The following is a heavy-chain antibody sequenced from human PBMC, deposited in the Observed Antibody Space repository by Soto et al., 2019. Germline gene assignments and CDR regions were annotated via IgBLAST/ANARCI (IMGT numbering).Heavy chain of an antibody. CDR3: ARGDLTDV. Sequence: EVQVVESGGGLVQPAGSLRLSCAASGFTVSSYYMSWVRQAPGKGLEWVSVLYTGGSTYYADSVNGRFTISRHNSENTLYLQMNSLRVEDTAVYYCARGDLTDVWGKGTTVTVSS. CDR2: LYTGGST. CDR1: GFTVSSYY. J-gene: IGHJ6*04. V-gene: IGHV3-53*04.